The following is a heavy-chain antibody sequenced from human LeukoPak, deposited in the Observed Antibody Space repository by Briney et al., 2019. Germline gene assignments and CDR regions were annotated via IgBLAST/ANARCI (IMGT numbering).Heavy chain of an antibody. V-gene: IGHV4-34*01. Sequence: NASETLSLTCAGNGESFNDYYLNWIRQTPGKGLEWIGKINRSGITTYNPSLKSRLSISVDTSHNNFSLKLNSVSAADTAMYYCARGRVRQYCRGASCKWATYFDYWGQGTLVTVSS. J-gene: IGHJ4*02. D-gene: IGHD2-15*01. CDR2: INRSGIT. CDR1: GESFNDYY. CDR3: ARGRVRQYCRGASCKWATYFDY.